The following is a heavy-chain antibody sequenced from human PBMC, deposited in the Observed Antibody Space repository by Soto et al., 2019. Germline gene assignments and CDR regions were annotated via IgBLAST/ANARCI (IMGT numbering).Heavy chain of an antibody. Sequence: LRLSCAASGFTFRSYGMTWVRQAPGKGLEWVSFSSATGSGTYYADSVKGRFTISRDNSKNTLYLQMTSLRADDTAVYYCAKDRRAGGNYGFYSDFWGQGALVTVSS. CDR3: AKDRRAGGNYGFYSDF. CDR2: SSATGSGT. D-gene: IGHD1-7*01. CDR1: GFTFRSYG. J-gene: IGHJ4*02. V-gene: IGHV3-23*01.